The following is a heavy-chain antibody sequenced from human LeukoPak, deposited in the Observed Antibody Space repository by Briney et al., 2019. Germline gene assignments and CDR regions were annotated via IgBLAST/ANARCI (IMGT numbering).Heavy chain of an antibody. CDR1: GFNVSSNY. V-gene: IGHV3-66*01. CDR2: IYSGGST. CDR3: AKSTLFYLDS. D-gene: IGHD3-10*01. Sequence: GGSLRLSCAASGFNVSSNYMSWVRQAPGKGLEWVSVIYSGGSTYYADSVKGRFTISRDNSKNTLYLQMNSLRAEDTAVYYCAKSTLFYLDSWGQGTLVTVSS. J-gene: IGHJ4*02.